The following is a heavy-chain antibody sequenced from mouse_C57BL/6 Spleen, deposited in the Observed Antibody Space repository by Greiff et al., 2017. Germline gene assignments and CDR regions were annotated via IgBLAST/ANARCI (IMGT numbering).Heavy chain of an antibody. V-gene: IGHV1-69*01. CDR2: IDPSDSST. Sequence: VQLQQPGAGLVMPGASLKLSCTASGYTFTSYWMHWVQQKPGQGLEWIGEIDPSDSSTNYNQKFKGKSTLTVDKSSSTAYMQLSSLTSEDTAVYYCARLSIRTGKRVDYWGQGTTLTVSS. J-gene: IGHJ2*01. CDR3: ARLSIRTGKRVDY. CDR1: GYTFTSYW. D-gene: IGHD4-1*01.